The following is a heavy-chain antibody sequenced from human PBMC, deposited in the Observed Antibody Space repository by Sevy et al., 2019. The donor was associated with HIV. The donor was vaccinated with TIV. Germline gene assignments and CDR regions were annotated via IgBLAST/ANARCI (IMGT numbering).Heavy chain of an antibody. Sequence: GGSLRLSCAASGFTFSSYAMSWVRQAPGKGLEWVSTFSFGCGKINYADSVKGRFNISRDNSKNTLYLQMHSLRAEDTAVYYCAREGCSKPHDYWGQGTLVTVSS. CDR1: GFTFSSYA. V-gene: IGHV3-23*01. D-gene: IGHD3-10*02. J-gene: IGHJ4*02. CDR3: AREGCSKPHDY. CDR2: FSFGCGKI.